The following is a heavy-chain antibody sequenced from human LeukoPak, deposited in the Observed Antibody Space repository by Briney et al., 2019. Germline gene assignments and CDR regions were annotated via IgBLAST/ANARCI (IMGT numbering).Heavy chain of an antibody. CDR2: IYTSGST. D-gene: IGHD3-9*01. J-gene: IGHJ4*02. CDR3: ARHFRDYDILTGYYLPRGSVDY. V-gene: IGHV4-61*02. Sequence: SQTLSLTCTVSGGSISSGSYYWSWIRQPAGKGLEWIGRIYTSGSTNYNPSLKSRVTMSLDTSKNQFSLKLSSVTAADTAVYYCARHFRDYDILTGYYLPRGSVDYWGQGTLVTVSS. CDR1: GGSISSGSYY.